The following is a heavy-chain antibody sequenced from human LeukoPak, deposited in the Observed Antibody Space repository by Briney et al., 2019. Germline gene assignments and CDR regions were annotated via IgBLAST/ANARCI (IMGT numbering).Heavy chain of an antibody. CDR1: GGSFSGYY. CDR2: INHSGST. D-gene: IGHD6-13*01. CDR3: ARSGYSSSWYKD. Sequence: SETLSPTCAVYGGSFSGYYWSWIRQPPGKGLEWIGEINHSGSTNYNPSLKSRVTISVDTSKNQFSLKLSSVTAADTAVYYRARSGYSSSWYKDWGQGTLVTVSS. J-gene: IGHJ4*02. V-gene: IGHV4-34*01.